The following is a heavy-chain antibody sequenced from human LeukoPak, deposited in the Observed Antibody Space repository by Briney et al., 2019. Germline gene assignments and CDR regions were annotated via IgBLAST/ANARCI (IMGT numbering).Heavy chain of an antibody. CDR1: GFPFSDYY. CDR3: PGDRLVDDDNSGYYDK. D-gene: IGHD3-22*01. CDR2: ICDCGRTI. Sequence: PGGSLSLSCAPSGFPFSDYYMISLRQAPGKGLEWVSYICDCGRTIYYADSVKGRFTISRDNAKNSVYLQMNNLRAEDTAVYYCPGDRLVDDDNSGYYDKWGQGTLVTVSS. J-gene: IGHJ4*02. V-gene: IGHV3-11*01.